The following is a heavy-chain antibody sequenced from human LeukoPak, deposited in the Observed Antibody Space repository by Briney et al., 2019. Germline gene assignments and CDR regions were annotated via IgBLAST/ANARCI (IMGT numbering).Heavy chain of an antibody. V-gene: IGHV1-69*05. CDR1: GGTFSSYA. J-gene: IGHJ6*03. Sequence: ASVKVSCKASGGTFSSYAISWVRQAPGQGLEWMGGIILIFGTANYAQKFQGRVTITTDESTSTAYMELSSLRSEDTAVYYCASTVPPDYYYMDVWGKGTTVTVSS. D-gene: IGHD2-2*01. CDR2: IILIFGTA. CDR3: ASTVPPDYYYMDV.